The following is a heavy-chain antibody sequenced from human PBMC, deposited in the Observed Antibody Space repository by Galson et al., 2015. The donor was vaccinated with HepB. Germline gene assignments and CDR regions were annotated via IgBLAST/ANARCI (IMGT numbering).Heavy chain of an antibody. CDR2: ISWDGGST. J-gene: IGHJ4*02. D-gene: IGHD6-13*01. CDR1: GFTFDDYT. CDR3: AKESHSSSSWSNYFDY. V-gene: IGHV3-43*01. Sequence: SLRLSCAASGFTFDDYTMHWVRHAPGKGLEWVSLISWDGGSTYYADSVKGRFTISRDNSKNSLYLQLNSLRTEDTALYYCAKESHSSSSWSNYFDYWGQGTLVTVSS.